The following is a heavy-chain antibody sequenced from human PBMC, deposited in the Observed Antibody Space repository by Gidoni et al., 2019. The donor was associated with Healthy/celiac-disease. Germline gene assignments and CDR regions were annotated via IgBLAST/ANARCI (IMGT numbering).Heavy chain of an antibody. CDR1: GFTFSDYS. D-gene: IGHD2-2*01. Sequence: QVQLVESGGGLVKPGGSLRLSCAASGFTFSDYSMSWIRQAPGKGLEWVSYISSSSSYTNYADSVKGRFTISRDNAKNSLYLQMNSLRAEDTAVYYCARDIVVVPAANHGTYYYGMDVWGQGTTVTVSS. CDR2: ISSSSSYT. CDR3: ARDIVVVPAANHGTYYYGMDV. J-gene: IGHJ6*02. V-gene: IGHV3-11*05.